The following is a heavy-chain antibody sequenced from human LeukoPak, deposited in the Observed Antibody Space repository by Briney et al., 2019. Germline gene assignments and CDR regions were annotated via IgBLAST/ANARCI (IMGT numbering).Heavy chain of an antibody. Sequence: GASVKVSCKASGYTFTSYDFIWVRQAAGQGLEWMGWINPKSGNTGYAQKFQGRVTITRNTSISTAYMELSGLRSEDTAVYYCARGSIRVRSSGWYRLYRDYYYYYMDVWGKGTTVTVSS. CDR3: ARGSIRVRSSGWYRLYRDYYYYYMDV. D-gene: IGHD6-19*01. V-gene: IGHV1-8*01. CDR2: INPKSGNT. J-gene: IGHJ6*03. CDR1: GYTFTSYD.